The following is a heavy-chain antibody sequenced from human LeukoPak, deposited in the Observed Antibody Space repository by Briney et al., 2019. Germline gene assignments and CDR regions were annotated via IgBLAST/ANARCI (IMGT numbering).Heavy chain of an antibody. Sequence: GGSLRLSCAASGFTFSNYGIHWVRQAPGKGLEWVAFIRYDGSDKYYADSVKGRFTISRDNSKNTLFLQMNSLRAEDTAVYYCAKDRNYYGPGNLFQHWGQGTLVTVSS. V-gene: IGHV3-30*02. D-gene: IGHD3-10*01. CDR3: AKDRNYYGPGNLFQH. CDR1: GFTFSNYG. J-gene: IGHJ1*01. CDR2: IRYDGSDK.